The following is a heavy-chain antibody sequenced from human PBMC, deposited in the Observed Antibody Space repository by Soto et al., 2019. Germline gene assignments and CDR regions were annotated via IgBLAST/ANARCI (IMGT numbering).Heavy chain of an antibody. D-gene: IGHD3-10*01. J-gene: IGHJ6*02. V-gene: IGHV3-23*01. Sequence: GGSLRLSCAASAFTFTSYAMSWVRQAPGRGLEWVSAISGTVGNTYYADSVKGRFPISRENSKNTLYLQMNSLRAEDTAVYYCAKVVRGYYGSGSPSYYYYYGMDVWGQGTTVTVSS. CDR3: AKVVRGYYGSGSPSYYYYYGMDV. CDR2: ISGTVGNT. CDR1: AFTFTSYA.